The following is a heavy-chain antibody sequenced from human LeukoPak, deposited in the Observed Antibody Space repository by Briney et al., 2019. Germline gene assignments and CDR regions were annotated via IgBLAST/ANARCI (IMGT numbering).Heavy chain of an antibody. CDR2: ISAYNGNT. D-gene: IGHD2-15*01. CDR3: ARGVRYCSGGSCYYFDY. J-gene: IGHJ4*02. CDR1: GYTFTSYG. V-gene: IGHV1-18*01. Sequence: ASVKFSCKASGYTFTSYGISWVRQAPGQGLEWMGWISAYNGNTNYAQKLQGRVTMTTDTSTSTAYMELRSLRSDDTAVYYCARGVRYCSGGSCYYFDYWGQGTLVTVSS.